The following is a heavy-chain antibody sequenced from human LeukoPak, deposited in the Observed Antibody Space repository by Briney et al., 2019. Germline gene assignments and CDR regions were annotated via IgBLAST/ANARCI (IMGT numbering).Heavy chain of an antibody. J-gene: IGHJ4*02. Sequence: GGSLRLSCAASGFTFSNYAMHWVRQAPGKGLEWVAVISYDGSDKYYADSVKGRFTISRDNSKNTLYLQMNSLRPEDTAVYYCARDWGRRYSSGWYGHFDYWGQGTLVTVSS. CDR1: GFTFSNYA. CDR2: ISYDGSDK. D-gene: IGHD6-19*01. V-gene: IGHV3-30-3*01. CDR3: ARDWGRRYSSGWYGHFDY.